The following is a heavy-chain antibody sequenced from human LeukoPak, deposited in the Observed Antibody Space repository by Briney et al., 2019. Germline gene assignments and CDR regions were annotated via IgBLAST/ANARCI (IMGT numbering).Heavy chain of an antibody. V-gene: IGHV5-10-1*01. Sequence: GESLRISCKGSGYRFTSYWITWVRQMPGKGLEWMGRIDPSDSYTKYSPSFQGHVTISADKSISTGYLQWSSLKASDTATYYCASGNDYRLDYWGQGTLVTVSS. CDR2: IDPSDSYT. D-gene: IGHD5-12*01. CDR1: GYRFTSYW. J-gene: IGHJ4*02. CDR3: ASGNDYRLDY.